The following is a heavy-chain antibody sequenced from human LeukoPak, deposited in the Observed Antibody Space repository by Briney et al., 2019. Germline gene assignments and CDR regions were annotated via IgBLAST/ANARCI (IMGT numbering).Heavy chain of an antibody. J-gene: IGHJ3*02. CDR1: GGSISSSSYY. D-gene: IGHD6-13*01. CDR3: ARVGSWSNAFDI. CDR2: IYTSGST. Sequence: SETLSLTCTVSGGSISSSSYYWSWIRQPAGKGLEWIGRIYTSGSTNYNPSLKSRVTMSVDTSKNQFSLKLSSVTAADTAVYCCARVGSWSNAFDIWGQGTMVTVSS. V-gene: IGHV4-61*02.